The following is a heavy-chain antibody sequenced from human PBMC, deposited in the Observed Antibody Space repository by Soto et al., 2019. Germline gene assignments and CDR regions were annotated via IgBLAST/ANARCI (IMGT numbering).Heavy chain of an antibody. D-gene: IGHD1-26*01. Sequence: EVQLVESGGGLVQPEGSLRLSCAASGFTFSDHYMDWVRQAPGKGLEWVGRSGNKANSYTTEYAASVKGRFTISRDGSKNSLYLQMNSLKTEDTAVYYGAFSTYYYYGMDVWGQGTTVTVSS. J-gene: IGHJ6*02. CDR3: AFSTYYYYGMDV. CDR2: SGNKANSYTT. V-gene: IGHV3-72*01. CDR1: GFTFSDHY.